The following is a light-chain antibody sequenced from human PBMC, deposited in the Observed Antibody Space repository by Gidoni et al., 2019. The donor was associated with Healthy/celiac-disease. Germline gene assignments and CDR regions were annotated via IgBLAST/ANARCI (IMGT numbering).Light chain of an antibody. CDR2: DVS. V-gene: IGLV2-14*03. CDR3: SSYTSSSTPYV. CDR1: SSDVCGYNY. Sequence: QSALPQPASVSGSPGQSITISCTGTSSDVCGYNYVSWYQQHPGKAPKRMIYDVSNRPSGISTRFSGSKSGNTASLTISGLQAEDEADYYCSSYTSSSTPYVFGTGTKVTVL. J-gene: IGLJ1*01.